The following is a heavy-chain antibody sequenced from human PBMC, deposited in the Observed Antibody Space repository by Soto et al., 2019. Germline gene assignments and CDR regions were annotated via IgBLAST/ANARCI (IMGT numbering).Heavy chain of an antibody. D-gene: IGHD4-17*01. J-gene: IGHJ4*02. CDR2: IRKKTNSYTT. V-gene: IGHV3-72*01. CDR1: GLTFSDRY. Sequence: LRLSCAASGLTFSDRYMDWVRQAPGKGLEWVGRIRKKTNSYTTEYAASVKGRFIISRDDSTNSLYLQMSSLKTEDTAVYYCTKVTTVDYYFDYWGQGTLVTVSS. CDR3: TKVTTVDYYFDY.